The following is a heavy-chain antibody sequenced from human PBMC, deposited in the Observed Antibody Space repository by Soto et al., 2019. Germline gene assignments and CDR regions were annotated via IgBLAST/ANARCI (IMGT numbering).Heavy chain of an antibody. Sequence: EVQLVESGGGLVQPGRSLRLSCAASGFTFDDYAMHWVRQAPGKGLEWVSGISWNSGSIGYADSVKGRFTISRDNAKNSLYLQMNSLRAEDTALYYCAKGILEWLLYRGYFDYWGQGTLVTVSS. CDR3: AKGILEWLLYRGYFDY. D-gene: IGHD3-3*01. J-gene: IGHJ4*02. CDR2: ISWNSGSI. V-gene: IGHV3-9*01. CDR1: GFTFDDYA.